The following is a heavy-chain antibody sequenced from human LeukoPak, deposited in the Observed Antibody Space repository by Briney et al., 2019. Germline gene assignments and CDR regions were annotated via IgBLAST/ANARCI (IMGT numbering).Heavy chain of an antibody. CDR3: ARVTLFGDFWSGYYIGRALDY. CDR1: GYSISSGYY. D-gene: IGHD3-3*01. CDR2: IYHSGST. V-gene: IGHV4-38-2*02. Sequence: PSETLSLTCTVSGYSISSGYYWGWIRQPPGKGLEWIGSIYHSGSTYYNPSLKSRVTISVDTSKNQFSLKLSSVTAADTAVYYCARVTLFGDFWSGYYIGRALDYWGQGTLVTVSS. J-gene: IGHJ4*02.